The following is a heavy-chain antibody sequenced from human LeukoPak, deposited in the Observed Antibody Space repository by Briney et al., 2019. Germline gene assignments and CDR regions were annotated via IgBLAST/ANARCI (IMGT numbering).Heavy chain of an antibody. CDR2: ISNSGNTI. J-gene: IGHJ6*03. D-gene: IGHD3-3*01. CDR1: ELTFNVYS. V-gene: IGHV3-11*04. Sequence: GGSLRLSCVASELTFNVYSMTWIRQAPGKGLEWDSYISNSGNTIYYADSVKGRFTISRDNTKNSLYLQMNSLRGDDTAVYYCARTNDDFLSGYPASMDFWGKGTTVTVSS. CDR3: ARTNDDFLSGYPASMDF.